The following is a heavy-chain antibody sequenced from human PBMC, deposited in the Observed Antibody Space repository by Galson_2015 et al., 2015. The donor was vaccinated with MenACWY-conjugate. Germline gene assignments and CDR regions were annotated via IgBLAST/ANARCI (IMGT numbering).Heavy chain of an antibody. CDR3: ARVGTWIHQDFYYMDV. V-gene: IGHV3-48*03. J-gene: IGHJ6*03. Sequence: SLRLSCAAPGFTFTGYEFNWVRQAPGTGLEWLSYISKSGSPIYYADSVKGRFTISRDNIKKYLFLEMNSLRAGDTGVYYCARVGTWIHQDFYYMDVWGKGTTVTVSS. CDR2: ISKSGSPI. CDR1: GFTFTGYE. D-gene: IGHD5-18*01.